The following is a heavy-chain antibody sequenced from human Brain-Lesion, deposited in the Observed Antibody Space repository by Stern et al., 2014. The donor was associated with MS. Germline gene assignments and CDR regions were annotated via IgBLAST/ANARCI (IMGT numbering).Heavy chain of an antibody. D-gene: IGHD1-26*01. CDR1: GGSISSSTYY. CDR2: IYYSGFT. Sequence: VQLVESGPGLVKPSETLSLTCTVSGGSISSSTYYWAWIRQPPGKGLEWIGNIYYSGFTYYNPSLKSRVTISVDMSKNQLSLKLSSVTAADPAIYYCARHDSVPRPSQLYSARDRGPGYFDYWGQGTLVTVSS. V-gene: IGHV4-39*01. CDR3: ARHDSVPRPSQLYSARDRGPGYFDY. J-gene: IGHJ4*02.